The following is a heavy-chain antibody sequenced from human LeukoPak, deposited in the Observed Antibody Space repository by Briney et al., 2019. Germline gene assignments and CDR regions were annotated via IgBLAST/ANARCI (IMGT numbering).Heavy chain of an antibody. J-gene: IGHJ4*02. V-gene: IGHV5-51*01. CDR2: IYPGDSDT. D-gene: IGHD3-16*01. Sequence: GESLKISCKGSGYSFISYWSGWVRQMPGKGLEWKVIIYPGDSDTRHSPSFQGQVTISADKSTSSAYQQWSSLKASGTAMYYCARRGSGLFAYWGQGTLVTVSP. CDR3: ARRGSGLFAY. CDR1: GYSFISYW.